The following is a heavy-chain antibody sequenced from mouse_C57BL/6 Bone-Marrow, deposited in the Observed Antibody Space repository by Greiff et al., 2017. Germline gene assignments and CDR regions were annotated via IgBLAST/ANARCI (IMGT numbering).Heavy chain of an antibody. CDR1: GYTFTSYW. CDR2: IDPSESYT. CDR3: ARSGYSNYVYYYAMDY. D-gene: IGHD2-5*01. J-gene: IGHJ4*01. V-gene: IGHV1-69*01. Sequence: VQLQQSGAELVMPGASVKLSCKASGYTFTSYWMHWVKQRPGQGLEWIGEIDPSESYTNYNQKFKGKSTLTVDKSSSTAYMQLSSLTSEDSAVYYCARSGYSNYVYYYAMDYGGQGTSVTVSS.